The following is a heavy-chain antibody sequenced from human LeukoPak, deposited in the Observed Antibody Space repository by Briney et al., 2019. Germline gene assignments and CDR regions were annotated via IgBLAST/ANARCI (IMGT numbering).Heavy chain of an antibody. Sequence: SETLSLTCTMSGGSISSYYWSWIRQPPGKGLEWIGSIHYSGNTRNNPSLQSRLRLSVDMSKNQLSLRLSSVTAADTAVYYCARHRSRTSGCDYWGQGTLVSVSS. J-gene: IGHJ4*02. CDR1: GGSISSYY. CDR3: ARHRSRTSGCDY. V-gene: IGHV4-59*08. CDR2: IHYSGNT. D-gene: IGHD6-19*01.